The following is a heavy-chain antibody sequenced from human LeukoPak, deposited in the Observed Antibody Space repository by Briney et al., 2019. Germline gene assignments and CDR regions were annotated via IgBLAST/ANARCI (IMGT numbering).Heavy chain of an antibody. Sequence: SETLSLTCTVSGGSIGSSSYYWGWIRQPPGKGLEWIGSIYYSGSTYYNPSLKSRVTISVDTSKNEFSLRLSSVTAADTAVYYCARHGGYDFDYWGQGTLVTVSS. CDR2: IYYSGST. CDR3: ARHGGYDFDY. CDR1: GGSIGSSSYY. J-gene: IGHJ4*02. V-gene: IGHV4-39*01. D-gene: IGHD3-16*01.